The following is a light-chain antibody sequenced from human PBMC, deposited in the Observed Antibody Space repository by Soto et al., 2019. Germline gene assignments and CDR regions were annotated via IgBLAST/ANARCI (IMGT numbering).Light chain of an antibody. Sequence: QSVLTQPPSASGTPGQRVTISCSGSSSNIGSNTVNWYHQLPGTAPKLLIYNNNQRPSGVPDRFSGSKSGTSASLAISGLQSEDEADYYCAAWDDSLNGPVFGEGTKLTVL. CDR3: AAWDDSLNGPV. V-gene: IGLV1-44*01. J-gene: IGLJ2*01. CDR2: NNN. CDR1: SSNIGSNT.